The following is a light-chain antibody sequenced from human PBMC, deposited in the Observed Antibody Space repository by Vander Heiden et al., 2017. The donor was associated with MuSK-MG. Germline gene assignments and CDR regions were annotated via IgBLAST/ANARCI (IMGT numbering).Light chain of an antibody. CDR2: TNN. CDR3: ATWDESMRTWG. V-gene: IGLV1-47*01. J-gene: IGLJ1*01. Sequence: SVLTQPPSASGTPGQRVTISCSGSSSNIGIHHVYWYQHLPGTAPKLLIYTNNQRPSGVPDRFSGSKSGTSASLAIRGRQSEDEDEYVCATWDESMRTWGFGSGTKVTVL. CDR1: SSNIGIHH.